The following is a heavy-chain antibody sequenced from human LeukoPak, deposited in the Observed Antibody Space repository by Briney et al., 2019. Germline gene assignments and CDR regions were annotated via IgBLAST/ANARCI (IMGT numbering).Heavy chain of an antibody. J-gene: IGHJ4*02. V-gene: IGHV3-7*01. CDR3: ARDRGWRSSGYYLYYFDF. CDR2: IKGDGSEK. D-gene: IGHD3-22*01. Sequence: PGGSLRLSCAASGFTLSGYFMSWVRQAPGEGLEWVASIKGDGSEKYYVDSVKGRFTISRDNAKNSLYLQMNSLRAEDTAVYYCARDRGWRSSGYYLYYFDFWGRGTLVTVSS. CDR1: GFTLSGYF.